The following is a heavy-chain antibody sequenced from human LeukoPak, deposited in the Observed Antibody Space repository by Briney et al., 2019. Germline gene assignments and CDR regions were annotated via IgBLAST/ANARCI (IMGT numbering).Heavy chain of an antibody. Sequence: GGSLRLSCAASGFTFGSYWMSWVRQAPGKGLEWVADINKDGSEECYVDSVKGRFTISRDNAKNSLYLQMNSLRAEDTAVYYCASALYSSGYYAFDYWGQGTLVTVSS. D-gene: IGHD3-22*01. J-gene: IGHJ4*02. CDR3: ASALYSSGYYAFDY. CDR1: GFTFGSYW. V-gene: IGHV3-7*01. CDR2: INKDGSEE.